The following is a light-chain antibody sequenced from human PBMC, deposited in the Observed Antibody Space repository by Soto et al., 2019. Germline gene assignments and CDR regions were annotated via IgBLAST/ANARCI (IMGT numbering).Light chain of an antibody. CDR1: QSVGSSY. CDR2: GAS. V-gene: IGKV3-20*01. Sequence: EIVLTQSPGTLSLSPGERATLSCRASQSVGSSYLAWYKQKPGQAPRLLSYGASSMATGIPDRVSGSGSGTVFTLTISRLEPKDFAVYYCQQYGSSPLTFVQGTKVEIK. J-gene: IGKJ1*01. CDR3: QQYGSSPLT.